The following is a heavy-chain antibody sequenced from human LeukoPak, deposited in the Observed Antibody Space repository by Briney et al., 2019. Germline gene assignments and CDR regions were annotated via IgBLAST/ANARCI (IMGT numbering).Heavy chain of an antibody. Sequence: PGGSLRLSCAASGFTFDDYGMSWVRQAPGKGLEWVSGTNLNGGSTGYANSVKGRFTISRDNARNSLYLQMNSLGAEDTALYFCARRRVTVVRGVDITSYYFDYWGQGTLVTVSS. CDR1: GFTFDDYG. CDR3: ARRRVTVVRGVDITSYYFDY. D-gene: IGHD3-10*01. V-gene: IGHV3-20*04. CDR2: TNLNGGST. J-gene: IGHJ4*02.